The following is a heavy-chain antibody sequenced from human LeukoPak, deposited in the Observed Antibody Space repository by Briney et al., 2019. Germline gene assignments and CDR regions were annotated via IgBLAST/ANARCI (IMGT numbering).Heavy chain of an antibody. CDR3: ARDRGQQLVRTFDY. D-gene: IGHD6-13*01. CDR2: IYYSGST. CDR1: GGSISSGDYY. Sequence: SQTLSLTCTVSGGSISSGDYYWSWIRQPPGKGLEWIGYIYYSGSTYYNPSLKSRVTISVDTSKNQFSLKLSSVTAADTAVYYCARDRGQQLVRTFDYWGQGTLVTVSS. V-gene: IGHV4-30-4*01. J-gene: IGHJ4*02.